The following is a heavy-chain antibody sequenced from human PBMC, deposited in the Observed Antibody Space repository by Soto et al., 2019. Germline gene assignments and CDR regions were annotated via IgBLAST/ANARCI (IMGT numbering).Heavy chain of an antibody. CDR3: ARSSHSTVTTFNY. CDR1: GGSISSGNYY. CDR2: IYYSGST. V-gene: IGHV4-30-4*01. Sequence: SETLSLTCTVSGGSISSGNYYWSWIRQPPGKGLEWIGYIYYSGSTYYNPSLKSRVTISVDTSKNQFSLKLSSVTAADTAVYYCARSSHSTVTTFNYWGQGTLVTVSS. D-gene: IGHD4-17*01. J-gene: IGHJ4*02.